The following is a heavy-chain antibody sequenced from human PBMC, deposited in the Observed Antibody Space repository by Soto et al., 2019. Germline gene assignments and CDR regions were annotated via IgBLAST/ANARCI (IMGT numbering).Heavy chain of an antibody. J-gene: IGHJ6*02. CDR2: IYHSGST. Sequence: PSETLSLTCAVSGGSISSGGYSWSWIRQPPGKGLEWIGYIYHSGSTYYNPSLKSRVTISVDRSKNQFSLKLSSVTAADTAVYYCARDLGITMVRGVITGYGMDVWGQGTTVT. CDR3: ARDLGITMVRGVITGYGMDV. D-gene: IGHD3-10*01. CDR1: GGSISSGGYS. V-gene: IGHV4-30-2*01.